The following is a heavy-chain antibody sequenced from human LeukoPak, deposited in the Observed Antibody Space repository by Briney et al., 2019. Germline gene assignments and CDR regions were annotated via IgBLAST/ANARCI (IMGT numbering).Heavy chain of an antibody. J-gene: IGHJ6*04. CDR3: ATGLRYSYYYGMDV. CDR2: FDPKDGET. CDR1: GYTLTELS. Sequence: EASVKVSCKVSGYTLTELSMHWVRQAPGKGLEWMGGFDPKDGETIYAQKFQGRVTMTEDTSTDTAYMELSSLRSEDTAVYYCATGLRYSYYYGMDVWGKGTTVTVSS. V-gene: IGHV1-24*01. D-gene: IGHD4-17*01.